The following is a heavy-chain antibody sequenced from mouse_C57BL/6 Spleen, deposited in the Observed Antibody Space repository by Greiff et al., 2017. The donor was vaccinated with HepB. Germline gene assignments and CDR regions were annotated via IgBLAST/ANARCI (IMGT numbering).Heavy chain of an antibody. CDR2: INYDGSST. Sequence: EVQLVESEGGLVQPGSSMKLSCTASGFTFSDYYMAWVRQVPEKGLEWVANINYDGSSTYYLDSLKSRFIISRDNAKNILYLQMSSLKSEDTATYYCAREGPDYYGSSYWYFDVWGTGTTVTVSS. D-gene: IGHD1-1*01. J-gene: IGHJ1*03. CDR1: GFTFSDYY. V-gene: IGHV5-16*01. CDR3: AREGPDYYGSSYWYFDV.